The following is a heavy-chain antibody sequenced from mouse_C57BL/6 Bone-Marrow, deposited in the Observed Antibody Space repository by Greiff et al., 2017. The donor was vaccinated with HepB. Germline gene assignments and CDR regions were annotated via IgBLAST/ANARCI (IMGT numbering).Heavy chain of an antibody. Sequence: QVQLQQPGAELVRPGTSVKLSCKASGYTFTSYWMHWVKQRPGQGLEWIGVIDPSDSYTNYNQKFKGKATLTVDTSSSTAYMQLSSLTSEDSAVYYCARIGGDYWGQGTTLTVSS. CDR2: IDPSDSYT. V-gene: IGHV1-59*01. CDR3: ARIGGDY. D-gene: IGHD2-14*01. CDR1: GYTFTSYW. J-gene: IGHJ2*01.